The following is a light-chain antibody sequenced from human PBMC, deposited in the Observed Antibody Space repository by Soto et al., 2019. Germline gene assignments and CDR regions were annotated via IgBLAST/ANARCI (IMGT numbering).Light chain of an antibody. CDR2: DAS. CDR3: QQRSNWPPYT. CDR1: QSVSSY. V-gene: IGKV3-11*01. J-gene: IGKJ2*01. Sequence: EIVLTQSPATLSLSPGERATLSCRASQSVSSYLAWYQQKPGQGPRLLIYDASNRATGIPARFSGSGSGTDFILTISSLEPEDFAVYYCQQRSNWPPYTFGQGTKLEIK.